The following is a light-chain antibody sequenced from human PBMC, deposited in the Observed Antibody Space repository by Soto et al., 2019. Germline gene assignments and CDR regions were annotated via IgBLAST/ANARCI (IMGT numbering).Light chain of an antibody. CDR2: EVS. V-gene: IGLV2-14*01. J-gene: IGLJ1*01. CDR1: SSDVGGYNY. CDR3: SSYTSSSLIV. Sequence: QSVLTQPASVSGSPGQSITISCTGTSSDVGGYNYVSWYQQHPGKAPKLMIYEVSNRPSGVSNRFSGSKSGNTASLTISGLQAEDEADYYCSSYTSSSLIVFGTGTKATV.